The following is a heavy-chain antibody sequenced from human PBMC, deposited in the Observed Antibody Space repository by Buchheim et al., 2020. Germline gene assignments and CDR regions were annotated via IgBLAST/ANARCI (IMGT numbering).Heavy chain of an antibody. D-gene: IGHD6-13*01. CDR1: GFTFSSYS. V-gene: IGHV3-21*01. Sequence: EVQLVESGGGLVKPGGSLRLSCAASGFTFSSYSMNWVRQAPGKGLEWVSSISSSSSYIYYADSVKGRFTISRDNAKNSLYLQMNSLRAEDTAVYYCARSGYSSSWGNYYYYYYMDVWGKGTT. CDR3: ARSGYSSSWGNYYYYYYMDV. J-gene: IGHJ6*03. CDR2: ISSSSSYI.